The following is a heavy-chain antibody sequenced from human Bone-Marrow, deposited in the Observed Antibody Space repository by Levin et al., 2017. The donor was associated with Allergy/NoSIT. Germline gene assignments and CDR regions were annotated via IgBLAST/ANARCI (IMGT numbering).Heavy chain of an antibody. V-gene: IGHV3-30-3*01. D-gene: IGHD3-16*01. CDR3: ARDLGRGSPTWQLT. CDR1: GFTFSFYA. Sequence: PGGSPRLSCAASGFTFSFYAMHWVRQAPGKGLEWVAVISSDGTNKYYGDSLRGRVTVSRDNSKNTVYLQMNSLRPDDTSVYYCARDLGRGSPTWQLTWGQGTLVSVS. J-gene: IGHJ4*02. CDR2: ISSDGTNK.